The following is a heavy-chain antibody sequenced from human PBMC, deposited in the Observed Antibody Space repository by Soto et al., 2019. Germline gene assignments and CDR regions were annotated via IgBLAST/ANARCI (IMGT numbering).Heavy chain of an antibody. D-gene: IGHD6-19*01. CDR3: ARERYSSGWLPN. Sequence: QVQLVQSGAEVKKPGSSVKVSCKASGGTFSSYTISWVRQAPGQGLEWMGRIIPILGIANYAQKFQGRVTITADKSTSTAYMELSSLRSEDTAVHYCARERYSSGWLPNWGQGTLVTVSS. CDR2: IIPILGIA. CDR1: GGTFSSYT. J-gene: IGHJ4*02. V-gene: IGHV1-69*08.